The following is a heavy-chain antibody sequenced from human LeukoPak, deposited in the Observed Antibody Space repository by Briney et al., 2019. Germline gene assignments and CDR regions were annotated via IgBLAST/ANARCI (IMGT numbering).Heavy chain of an antibody. CDR3: ARNPGGNYIFDS. CDR1: GASISSYY. Sequence: PSETLSLTCSVSGASISSYYWSCIRQPAGKGLEWIGRISPSGSPTYNPSLKSRATMSLDPSKNQFSLTLSSVTAADTAVYYCARNPGGNYIFDSWGQGALVTVSS. D-gene: IGHD1-26*01. J-gene: IGHJ4*02. V-gene: IGHV4-4*07. CDR2: ISPSGSP.